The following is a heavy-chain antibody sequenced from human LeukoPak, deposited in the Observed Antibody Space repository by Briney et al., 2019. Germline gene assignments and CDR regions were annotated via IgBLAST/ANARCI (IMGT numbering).Heavy chain of an antibody. CDR1: GGSFSGYY. D-gene: IGHD3-10*01. V-gene: IGHV4-34*01. CDR2: INHSGST. J-gene: IGHJ4*02. CDR3: ARASPEGGYYPSGSPLPVDY. Sequence: SETLSLTCAVYGGSFSGYYWSWIRQPPGKGLEWMGEINHSGSTKYNPSLQSRVTISADTSKNQSSLKLSCVHAADTAMYYCARASPEGGYYPSGSPLPVDYWGQGTLVTVSS.